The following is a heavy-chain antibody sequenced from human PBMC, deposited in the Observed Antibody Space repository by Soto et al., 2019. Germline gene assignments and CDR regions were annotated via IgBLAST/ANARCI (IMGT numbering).Heavy chain of an antibody. D-gene: IGHD5-12*01. J-gene: IGHJ6*03. CDR1: GYTFTSYA. CDR2: INAGNGNT. V-gene: IGHV1-3*01. Sequence: GASVKVSCKASGYTFTSYAMHWVRQAPGQRLEWMGWINAGNGNTKYSQKFQGRVTITRDTSASTAYMELSSLRSEDTAVYYCAICYDCLYYYYYMAVWGKGTTVTVSS. CDR3: AICYDCLYYYYYMAV.